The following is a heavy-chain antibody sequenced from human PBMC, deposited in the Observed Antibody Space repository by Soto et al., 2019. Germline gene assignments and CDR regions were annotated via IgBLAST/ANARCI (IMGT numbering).Heavy chain of an antibody. D-gene: IGHD1-26*01. CDR3: TTPPYSGSAFEY. CDR2: IYYSGST. J-gene: IGHJ4*02. Sequence: LSLTCSVSGGSISSSSYYWGWIRQPPGKGLEWIGSIYYSGSTYYNPSLKSRVTISVDTSKNQFSLKLSSVTAADTAVYYCTTPPYSGSAFEYWGQGTLVTVSS. CDR1: GGSISSSSYY. V-gene: IGHV4-39*01.